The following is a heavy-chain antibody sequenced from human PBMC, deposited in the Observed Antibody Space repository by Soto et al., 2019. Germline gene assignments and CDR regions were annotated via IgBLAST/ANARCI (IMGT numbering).Heavy chain of an antibody. V-gene: IGHV3-21*01. CDR2: ISSSSRYI. D-gene: IGHD2-8*01. Sequence: EVQLVESGGGLVKPGGSLRLSCAASGFTFSSYSMNWVRQAPGTGLEWVSYISSSSRYIYYAYSVKGRFTISRDNAKNTLYLQMNSLRAEDTAGYYCARVLPKCTNGVCYTEYYFDYWGQGTLVTVSS. CDR3: ARVLPKCTNGVCYTEYYFDY. CDR1: GFTFSSYS. J-gene: IGHJ4*02.